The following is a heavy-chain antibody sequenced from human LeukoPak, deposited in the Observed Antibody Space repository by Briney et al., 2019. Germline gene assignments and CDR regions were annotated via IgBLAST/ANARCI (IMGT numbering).Heavy chain of an antibody. D-gene: IGHD2-2*01. CDR2: ISAYNGNT. CDR1: GYTFTSYG. V-gene: IGHV1-18*01. CDR3: ARIYCSSTNCSPRWFDP. Sequence: ASVKVSCKASGYTFTSYGISWVRQAPGQGLEWMGWISAYNGNTNYAQKLQGRVTMTTDTSPSTAYMELRSLRSDDTAVYYCARIYCSSTNCSPRWFDPWGQGTLVTVSS. J-gene: IGHJ5*02.